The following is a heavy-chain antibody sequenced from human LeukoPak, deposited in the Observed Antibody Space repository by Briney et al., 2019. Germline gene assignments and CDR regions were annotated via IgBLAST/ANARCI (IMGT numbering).Heavy chain of an antibody. J-gene: IGHJ4*02. Sequence: SVKVSCKASGGTFSSYAISWVRQAPGQGLEWMGRIIPILGIANYAQKFQGRVTITADKSTSTAYMELSSLRSEDTAVYYYARGLMATMVDYWGQGTLVTVSS. V-gene: IGHV1-69*04. CDR1: GGTFSSYA. D-gene: IGHD5-24*01. CDR3: ARGLMATMVDY. CDR2: IIPILGIA.